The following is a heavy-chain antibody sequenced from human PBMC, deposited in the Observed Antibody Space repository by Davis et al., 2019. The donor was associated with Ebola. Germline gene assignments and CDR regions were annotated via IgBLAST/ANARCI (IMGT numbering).Heavy chain of an antibody. V-gene: IGHV3-30*02. CDR1: GFTFSSYG. CDR2: IRYDGSNK. D-gene: IGHD3-10*01. J-gene: IGHJ6*02. CDR3: AKESRFGELRNYYYYYGMDV. Sequence: GESLKISCAASGFTFSSYGMHWVRQAPGKGLEWVAFIRYDGSNKYYADSVKGRFTISRDNSKNTLYLQMNSLRAEDTAVYYCAKESRFGELRNYYYYYGMDVWGQGTTVTVSS.